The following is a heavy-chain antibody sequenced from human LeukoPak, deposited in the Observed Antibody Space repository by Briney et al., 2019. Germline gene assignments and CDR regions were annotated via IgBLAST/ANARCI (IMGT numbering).Heavy chain of an antibody. Sequence: PSETLSLTCTVSGGSITGDYWNWIRQPPGKELEWIAYMYYTGSANYNPSPQSRVTTSVDTSKNQFSLRLSAVTAADTAVYYCARGGGYSSDYAFDIWGQGTMVTVSS. CDR3: ARGGGYSSDYAFDI. CDR2: MYYTGSA. D-gene: IGHD6-25*01. CDR1: GGSITGDY. V-gene: IGHV4-59*08. J-gene: IGHJ3*02.